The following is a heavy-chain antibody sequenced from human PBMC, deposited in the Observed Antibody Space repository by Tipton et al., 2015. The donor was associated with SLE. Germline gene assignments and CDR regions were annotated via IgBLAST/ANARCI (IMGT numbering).Heavy chain of an antibody. V-gene: IGHV4-39*07. Sequence: TLSLTCTVSGGSISSVSYYWGWIRQPPGKGLGWIGSINFSGTTYYTPSLKSRVTISVDTSKNQFSLRLTSVTAADTAVYYCARAGGVIQLWSYYFDLWGQGTLVSVSS. CDR2: INFSGTT. D-gene: IGHD5-18*01. CDR1: GGSISSVSYY. J-gene: IGHJ4*02. CDR3: ARAGGVIQLWSYYFDL.